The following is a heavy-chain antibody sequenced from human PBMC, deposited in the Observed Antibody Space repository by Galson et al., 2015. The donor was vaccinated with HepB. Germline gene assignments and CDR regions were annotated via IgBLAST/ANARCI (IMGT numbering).Heavy chain of an antibody. D-gene: IGHD3-3*01. CDR1: GGSISSSSYY. CDR2: IYYSGST. CDR3: ARRRSTIFGVVSYAFDI. J-gene: IGHJ3*02. Sequence: ETLSLTCTVSGGSISSSSYYWGWIRQPPGKGLEWIGSIYYSGSTYYNPSLKSRVTISVDTSKNQFSLKLSSVTAADTAVYYCARRRSTIFGVVSYAFDIWGQGTMVTVSS. V-gene: IGHV4-39*07.